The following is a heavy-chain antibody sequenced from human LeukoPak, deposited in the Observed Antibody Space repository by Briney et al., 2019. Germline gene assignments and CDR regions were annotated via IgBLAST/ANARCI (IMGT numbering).Heavy chain of an antibody. D-gene: IGHD6-19*01. J-gene: IGHJ4*02. Sequence: GGSLRLSCAASGFTVSSNYMSWVRQAPGEGLEWVSVIYSGGSTYYADSVKGRFTISRDNSKNTLYLQMNSLRAEDTAVYYCARVSRSSGLPNDYWGQGTLVTVSS. CDR2: IYSGGST. CDR3: ARVSRSSGLPNDY. V-gene: IGHV3-53*01. CDR1: GFTVSSNY.